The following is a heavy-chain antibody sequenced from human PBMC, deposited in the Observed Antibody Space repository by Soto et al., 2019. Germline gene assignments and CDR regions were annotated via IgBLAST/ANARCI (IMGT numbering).Heavy chain of an antibody. J-gene: IGHJ4*02. CDR1: GYTFTSYG. V-gene: IGHV1-18*04. Sequence: QVQLVQSGTEVKKPGVSVNVSCKAFGYTFTSYGFSWVRQVPGQGLEWLGWISAFNGDTQYAQTMKGRLTVTTDTSTTTVHMELRSLTPADTAVYYCAREAGWQRMVPYDWGQGTLVTVS. CDR2: ISAFNGDT. D-gene: IGHD6-25*01. CDR3: AREAGWQRMVPYD.